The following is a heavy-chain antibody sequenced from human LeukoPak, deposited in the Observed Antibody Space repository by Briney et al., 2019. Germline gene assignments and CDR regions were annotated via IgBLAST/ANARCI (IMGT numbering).Heavy chain of an antibody. J-gene: IGHJ5*02. Sequence: SVTVSCTASGGTFSSYAISWVRQAPGQGLEWMGGIIPIFGTANYAQKFQGRVTITADESTSTAYMELSSLRSEDTDVYYCARGGGYYYDSSGFNWFDPWGQGTLVTVSS. CDR2: IIPIFGTA. CDR1: GGTFSSYA. D-gene: IGHD3-22*01. CDR3: ARGGGYYYDSSGFNWFDP. V-gene: IGHV1-69*01.